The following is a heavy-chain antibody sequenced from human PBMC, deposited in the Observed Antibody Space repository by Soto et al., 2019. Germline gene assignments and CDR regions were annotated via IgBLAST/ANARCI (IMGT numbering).Heavy chain of an antibody. D-gene: IGHD6-19*01. V-gene: IGHV5-10-1*01. Sequence: GECLKNYSKDSGYGCTSNLIAWVRHIAGEGFECMVRIDPSYSYTNYSPSFQGHVTISADKSISTDYLQWSSLKASDTAMYYCARQGDGHGIAVAGYSYGLRVWGQAPTVTVYS. CDR2: IDPSYSYT. J-gene: IGHJ6*02. CDR3: ARQGDGHGIAVAGYSYGLRV. CDR1: GYGCTSNL.